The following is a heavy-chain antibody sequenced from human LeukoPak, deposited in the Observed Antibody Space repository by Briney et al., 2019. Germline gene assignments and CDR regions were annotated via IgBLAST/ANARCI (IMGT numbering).Heavy chain of an antibody. J-gene: IGHJ4*02. CDR1: GYTFTNYG. D-gene: IGHD2-15*01. CDR2: ISAYNGNT. CDR3: ARRYCSGGSCFLDY. Sequence: ASVKVSCKASGYTFTNYGISWVRQAPGQGLEWMGWISAYNGNTNYAQKLQGRVTMTTDTSTSTAYMELRSLRSDDTAVYYCARRYCSGGSCFLDYWGQGTLVTVSS. V-gene: IGHV1-18*01.